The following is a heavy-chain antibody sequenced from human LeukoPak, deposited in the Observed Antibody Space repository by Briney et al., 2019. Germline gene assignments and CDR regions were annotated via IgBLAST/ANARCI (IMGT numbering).Heavy chain of an antibody. CDR2: ISYDGSNK. J-gene: IGHJ4*02. V-gene: IGHV3-30*18. CDR3: AKDHATPQVRVVVVAATDDY. D-gene: IGHD2-15*01. CDR1: GFTFSSYG. Sequence: GSLRLSCAASGFTFSSYGMHWVRQAPGKGLEWVAVISYDGSNKYYADSVKGRFTISRDNSKNTPYLQMNSLRAEDTAVYYCAKDHATPQVRVVVVAATDDYWGQGTLVTVSS.